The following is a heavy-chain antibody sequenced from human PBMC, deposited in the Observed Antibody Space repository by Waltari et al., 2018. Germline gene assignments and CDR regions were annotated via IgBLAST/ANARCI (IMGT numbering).Heavy chain of an antibody. V-gene: IGHV4-59*01. CDR2: IYYSGST. Sequence: QVQLQESGPGLVKPSETLSLTCTVSGGSISSYYWSWIRQPPGKGLEWIGYIYYSGSTNDNPSLKSRVTISVDTSKNQFSLKLSSVTAADTAVYYCASLQDYGMDVWGQGTTVTVSS. CDR1: GGSISSYY. CDR3: ASLQDYGMDV. J-gene: IGHJ6*02.